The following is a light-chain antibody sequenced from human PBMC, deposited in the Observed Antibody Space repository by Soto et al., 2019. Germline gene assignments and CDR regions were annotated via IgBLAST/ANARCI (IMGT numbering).Light chain of an antibody. CDR3: AAWDDSLNGYV. Sequence: QLVLTQPPSASGTPGQRVTISCSGSSSNIESNTVTWYQQLPGTAPKLVIYSNYDRPSGVPDRFSGSTSGTSASLVIRGLQSEDEADYYCAAWDDSLNGYVFGGGTKLTVL. CDR2: SNY. J-gene: IGLJ1*01. V-gene: IGLV1-44*01. CDR1: SSNIESNT.